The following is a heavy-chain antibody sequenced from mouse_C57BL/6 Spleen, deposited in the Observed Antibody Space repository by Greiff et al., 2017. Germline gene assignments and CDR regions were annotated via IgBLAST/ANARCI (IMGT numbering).Heavy chain of an antibody. CDR2: ISSGGDYI. D-gene: IGHD1-1*01. CDR3: ARDPHYYGSRYFDV. CDR1: GFTFSSYA. Sequence: EVKVVESGEGLVKPGGSLKLSCAASGFTFSSYAMSWVRQTPEKRLEWVAYISSGGDYIYYADTVKGRFTISRDKARNTLYLQMSSLKSEDTAMYYCARDPHYYGSRYFDVWGTGTTVTVSS. V-gene: IGHV5S21*01. J-gene: IGHJ1*03.